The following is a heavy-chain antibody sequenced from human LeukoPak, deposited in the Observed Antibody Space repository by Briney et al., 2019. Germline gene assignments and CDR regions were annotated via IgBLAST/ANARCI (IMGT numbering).Heavy chain of an antibody. CDR3: ARHGIECSSTNCYWATVRY. J-gene: IGHJ4*02. D-gene: IGHD2-2*01. Sequence: PSETLSLTCAVSGYSISSGYYWGWIRPPPGKGLEWIGIIYHSGSTYYNPSLKSRVTISVDTSKNHFSLKLSSVTAVDTAVYYCARHGIECSSTNCYWATVRYWGQGTLVTVSS. CDR2: IYHSGST. V-gene: IGHV4-38-2*01. CDR1: GYSISSGYY.